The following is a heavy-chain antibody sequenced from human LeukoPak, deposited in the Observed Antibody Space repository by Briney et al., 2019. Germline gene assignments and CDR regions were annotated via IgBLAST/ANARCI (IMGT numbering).Heavy chain of an antibody. CDR1: GGSISSSSYY. Sequence: SETLSLTCTVSGGSISSSSYYWGWIRQPPGRGLEWIGSIYYSGSTYYGPSLKSRATISVDTSKNHFSLKLSSVTAADTAVYYCARRATNWGSFDYWGQGNPVTVSS. CDR2: IYYSGST. CDR3: ARRATNWGSFDY. J-gene: IGHJ4*02. D-gene: IGHD7-27*01. V-gene: IGHV4-39*02.